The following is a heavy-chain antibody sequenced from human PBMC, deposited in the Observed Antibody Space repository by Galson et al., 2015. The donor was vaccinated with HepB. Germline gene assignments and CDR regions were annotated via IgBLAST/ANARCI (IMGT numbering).Heavy chain of an antibody. Sequence: SLRLSCAASGFTFSSYAMHWVRQAPGKGLEWVAVISYDGSNKYYADSVKGRFTISRDNSKNTLYLQMNSLRAEDTAVYYCARGGHIVVVIAMDYWGQGTLVTVSS. D-gene: IGHD2-21*01. CDR3: ARGGHIVVVIAMDY. CDR2: ISYDGSNK. V-gene: IGHV3-30-3*01. J-gene: IGHJ4*02. CDR1: GFTFSSYA.